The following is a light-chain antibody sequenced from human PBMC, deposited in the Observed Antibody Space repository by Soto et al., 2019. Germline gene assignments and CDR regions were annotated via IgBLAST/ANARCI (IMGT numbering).Light chain of an antibody. CDR2: GAS. V-gene: IGKV3-15*01. J-gene: IGKJ3*01. CDR1: QSVSTN. CDR3: QQYNNWPFT. Sequence: EIVMTQSPATLSVSLGERATLSCRASQSVSTNLAWYQHKPGQAPRLLIYGASARATGFPARFSGSGSGTEFTLTISSLQSEDFAVYYCQQYNNWPFTFGPGTKVDIK.